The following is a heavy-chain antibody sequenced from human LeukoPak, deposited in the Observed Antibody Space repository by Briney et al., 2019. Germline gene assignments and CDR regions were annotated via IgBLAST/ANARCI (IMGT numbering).Heavy chain of an antibody. CDR2: IRYDGSNK. D-gene: IGHD6-19*01. J-gene: IGHJ4*02. Sequence: GGSLRLSCAASGFTFSSYGMHWVRQAPGKGLEWVAFIRYDGSNKDYADSVKGRFTISRDNAKNSLYLQMNSLRTEDTALYYCAKVMYSSGWSNFDYWGQGTLVTVSS. V-gene: IGHV3-30*02. CDR3: AKVMYSSGWSNFDY. CDR1: GFTFSSYG.